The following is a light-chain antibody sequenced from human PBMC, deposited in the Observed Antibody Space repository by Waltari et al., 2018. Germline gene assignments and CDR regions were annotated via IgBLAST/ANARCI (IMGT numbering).Light chain of an antibody. V-gene: IGKV1-39*01. CDR2: GAS. J-gene: IGKJ1*01. CDR1: QSISTY. CDR3: QQSYSVLWT. Sequence: DIQMTQSPSSLSASVGDRVTITCRASQSISTYLNWYQHRPGKAPRLLIFGASSLQIGVPSRFSGSGSGTDFTLTIDSLQPGDFVTYYCQQSYSVLWTFGQGTKVDLK.